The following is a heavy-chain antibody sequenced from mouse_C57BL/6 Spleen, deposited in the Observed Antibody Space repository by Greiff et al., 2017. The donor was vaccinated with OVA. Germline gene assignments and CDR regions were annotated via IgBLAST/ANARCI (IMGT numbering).Heavy chain of an antibody. CDR1: GFTFSDYY. CDR2: INYDGSST. V-gene: IGHV5-16*01. J-gene: IGHJ2*01. CDR3: ARYGYDAYFDY. Sequence: EVKLVESEGGLVQPGSSMKLSCTASGFTFSDYYMAWVRQVPEKGLEWVANINYDGSSTYYLDSLKSRFIISRDNAKNILYLQMSSLKSEDTATYYCARYGYDAYFDYWGQGTTLTVSS. D-gene: IGHD2-2*01.